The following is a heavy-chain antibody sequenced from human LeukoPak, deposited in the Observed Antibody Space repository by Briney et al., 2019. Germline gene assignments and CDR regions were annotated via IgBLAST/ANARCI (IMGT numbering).Heavy chain of an antibody. CDR3: ARRFAPSRNDAFDI. CDR2: IYYSGST. Sequence: PSETLSLTCTVSGGSISSSSYYWGWIRQPPGKGLEWIGSIYYSGSTYYNPSLKSRATISVDTSKNQFSLKLSSVTASDTAVYYCARRFAPSRNDAFDIWGQGTMVTVSS. J-gene: IGHJ3*02. CDR1: GGSISSSSYY. D-gene: IGHD3-10*01. V-gene: IGHV4-39*01.